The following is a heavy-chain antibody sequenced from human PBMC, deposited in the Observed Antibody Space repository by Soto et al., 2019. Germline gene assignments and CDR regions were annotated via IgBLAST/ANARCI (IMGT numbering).Heavy chain of an antibody. CDR2: IYYSGST. CDR1: GGSISSYY. D-gene: IGHD3-10*01. J-gene: IGHJ4*02. CDR3: ARALRREWFGYYFDY. V-gene: IGHV4-59*01. Sequence: QVQLQESGPGLVKPSETLSLTCTVSGGSISSYYWSWIRQPPGKGLEWIGYIYYSGSTNYNPSLKSRVTISVDTSKNQFSLKLSSVTAADTAVYYCARALRREWFGYYFDYWGQGTLVTVSS.